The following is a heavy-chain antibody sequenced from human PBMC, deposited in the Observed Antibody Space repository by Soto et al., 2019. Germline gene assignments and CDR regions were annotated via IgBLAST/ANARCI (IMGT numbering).Heavy chain of an antibody. V-gene: IGHV4-59*01. Sequence: SETLSLTCTVSGGSISSYYWTWIRQPPGKGLEWIGYIYYSGSTNYNPSLKSRVTISVDTSKNQFSLKLSSVTAADTAVYYCARSKAAAGAAPDYWGQGTLVTVS. J-gene: IGHJ4*02. CDR1: GGSISSYY. D-gene: IGHD6-13*01. CDR2: IYYSGST. CDR3: ARSKAAAGAAPDY.